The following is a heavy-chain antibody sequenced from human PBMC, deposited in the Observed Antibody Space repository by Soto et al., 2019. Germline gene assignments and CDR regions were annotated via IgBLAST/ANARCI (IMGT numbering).Heavy chain of an antibody. J-gene: IGHJ6*01. CDR2: IYYSGSP. CDR3: AGGRVDYYG. Sequence: PSENLSLTCTVSGGFISSYYWSWIRQPPGKGLEWIGYIYYSGSPNYSPSLESRVTISEDTSKNQFSLKLSSVTAADTAIYYCAGGRVDYYG. D-gene: IGHD3-10*01. V-gene: IGHV4-59*01. CDR1: GGFISSYY.